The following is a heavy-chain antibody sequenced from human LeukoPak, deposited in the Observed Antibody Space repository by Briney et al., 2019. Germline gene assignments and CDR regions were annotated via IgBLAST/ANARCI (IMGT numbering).Heavy chain of an antibody. CDR3: ANVLSAYSSTWYNNPNY. Sequence: GGSLRLSCAASGFTFISYAIHWVRQAPGKGLEWVAVISFDGSNKYYADSVKGRFTISRDNSKNTLSLQMNSLRAEDTAVYYCANVLSAYSSTWYNNPNYWCQGTLVTVSS. CDR1: GFTFISYA. D-gene: IGHD6-13*01. J-gene: IGHJ4*02. V-gene: IGHV3-30*04. CDR2: ISFDGSNK.